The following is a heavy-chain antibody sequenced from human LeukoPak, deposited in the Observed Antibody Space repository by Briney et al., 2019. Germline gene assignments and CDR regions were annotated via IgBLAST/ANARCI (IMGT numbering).Heavy chain of an antibody. CDR3: ARVEDYDILTGYYSYNWFDP. V-gene: IGHV1-2*02. D-gene: IGHD3-9*01. Sequence: ASVKVSCKASGYTFTCYYMHWVRQAPGQGLEGMGWINPNSGGTNYAQQFQGRVTMTRDTSISTAYMELSRLRSDDTAVYYCARVEDYDILTGYYSYNWFDPWGQGTLVTVSS. CDR1: GYTFTCYY. J-gene: IGHJ5*02. CDR2: INPNSGGT.